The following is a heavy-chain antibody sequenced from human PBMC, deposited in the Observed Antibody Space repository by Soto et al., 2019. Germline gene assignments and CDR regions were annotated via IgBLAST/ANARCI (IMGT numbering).Heavy chain of an antibody. J-gene: IGHJ4*02. CDR2: MNPNSGNT. CDR3: ARAKSGYDVGYFDY. D-gene: IGHD5-12*01. V-gene: IGHV1-8*01. CDR1: GYTFNSYD. Sequence: ASVKGSWKASGYTFNSYDINRGRQATGQGLEWMGWMNPNSGNTGYAQKFQGRVTMTRNTSISTAYMELSSLRSEDTAVYYCARAKSGYDVGYFDYWGQGTLVTVSS.